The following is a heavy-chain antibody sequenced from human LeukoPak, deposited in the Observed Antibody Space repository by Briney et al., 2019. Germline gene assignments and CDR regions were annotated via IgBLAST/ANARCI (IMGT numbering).Heavy chain of an antibody. V-gene: IGHV3-11*04. Sequence: KSGGSLRLSCAASGFTFSDYYMSWIRQAPGKGLEWVSYISSSGSTIYYADSVKGRFTISRDNAKNSLYLQMNSLRAEDTAVYYCAGDSDVVPAYYFDYWGQGTLVTVSS. CDR1: GFTFSDYY. J-gene: IGHJ4*02. D-gene: IGHD2-2*01. CDR2: ISSSGSTI. CDR3: AGDSDVVPAYYFDY.